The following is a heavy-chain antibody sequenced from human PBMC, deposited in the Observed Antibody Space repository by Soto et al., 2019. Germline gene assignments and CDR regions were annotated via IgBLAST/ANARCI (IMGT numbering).Heavy chain of an antibody. D-gene: IGHD1-26*01. Sequence: SLTCTVSGGSISSYYWSWIRQPPGKGLEWIGYIYYSGSTNYNPSLKSRVTISVDTSKNQFSLKLSSVTAADTAVYYCARDWPSGVTRPGAFDIWGQGTMVTVSS. J-gene: IGHJ3*02. V-gene: IGHV4-59*01. CDR3: ARDWPSGVTRPGAFDI. CDR2: IYYSGST. CDR1: GGSISSYY.